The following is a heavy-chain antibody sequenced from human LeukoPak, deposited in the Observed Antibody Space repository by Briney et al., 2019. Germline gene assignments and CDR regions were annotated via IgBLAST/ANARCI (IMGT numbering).Heavy chain of an antibody. V-gene: IGHV3-30*04. J-gene: IGHJ4*02. CDR3: ARDGFGDFVFDYFDY. CDR1: GFTFSSYA. D-gene: IGHD3-10*01. CDR2: ISYDGSNK. Sequence: GGSLRLSCAASGFTFSSYAMHWVRQAPGKGLEWVAVISYDGSNKYYADSVKGRFTISRDNSKNTLYLQMNSLRAEDTAVYYCARDGFGDFVFDYFDYWGQGTLVTVSS.